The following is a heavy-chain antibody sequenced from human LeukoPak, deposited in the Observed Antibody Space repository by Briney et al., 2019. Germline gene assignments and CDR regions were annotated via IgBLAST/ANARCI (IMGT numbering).Heavy chain of an antibody. CDR3: ARDIRRVGGVIVQGAFDI. J-gene: IGHJ3*02. Sequence: GGSLRLSCAASGFTFSSYSMNWVRQAPGKGLEWVSSISSSSSYIYYADSVKGRFTISRGNAKNSLYLQMNSLRAEDTAVYYCARDIRRVGGVIVQGAFDIWGQGTMVTVSS. CDR1: GFTFSSYS. CDR2: ISSSSSYI. D-gene: IGHD3-16*02. V-gene: IGHV3-21*01.